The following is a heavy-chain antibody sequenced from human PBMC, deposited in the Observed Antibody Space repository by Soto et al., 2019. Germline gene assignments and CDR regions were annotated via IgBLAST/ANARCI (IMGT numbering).Heavy chain of an antibody. CDR1: GGSISSGGYS. D-gene: IGHD2-8*02. Sequence: QLQLQESGSGLVKPSQTLSLTCAVSGGSISSGGYSWNWIRQLPGKGLEWIGYIYHSGGTLYNPALKSRVTISVDKSRKQFSLTLTSVTAADTAVYYCARDSLTGNWFDPWGQGTLVTVSS. J-gene: IGHJ5*02. V-gene: IGHV4-30-2*06. CDR2: IYHSGGT. CDR3: ARDSLTGNWFDP.